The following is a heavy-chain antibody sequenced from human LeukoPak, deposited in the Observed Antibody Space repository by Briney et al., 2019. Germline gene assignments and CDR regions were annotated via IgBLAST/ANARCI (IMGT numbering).Heavy chain of an antibody. J-gene: IGHJ5*02. CDR2: IKEDESEK. Sequence: GGSLRLSCAASGFTLSSFWMSWVRQAPGKGLEWVANIKEDESEKYYVDSVKGRFTISRDNAKNSLYLQMNGLRAEDTAVYYCARDSRVYYVSTARWFDPWGQGTLVTVSS. CDR3: ARDSRVYYVSTARWFDP. V-gene: IGHV3-7*01. D-gene: IGHD3-22*01. CDR1: GFTLSSFW.